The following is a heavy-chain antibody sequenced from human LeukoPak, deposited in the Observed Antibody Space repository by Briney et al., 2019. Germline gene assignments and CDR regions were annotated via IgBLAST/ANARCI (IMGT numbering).Heavy chain of an antibody. J-gene: IGHJ4*02. V-gene: IGHV4-34*01. CDR3: ARYFGVVIPNFDY. Sequence: SETLSLTCAVSGGSFSAYYWGWIRQPPRKGLEWIGQINHSGSTNYNPSLKSRVTISVDTSKNQFSLKLSSVTAADTAVYYCARYFGVVIPNFDYWGQGTLVTVSS. D-gene: IGHD3-3*01. CDR1: GGSFSAYY. CDR2: INHSGST.